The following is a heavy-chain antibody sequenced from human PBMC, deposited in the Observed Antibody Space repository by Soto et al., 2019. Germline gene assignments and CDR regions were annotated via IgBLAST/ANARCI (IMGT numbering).Heavy chain of an antibody. J-gene: IGHJ4*02. CDR3: ARSPYSSGWYDTSTPYYLDY. V-gene: IGHV3-7*01. CDR2: IKQDGSEK. Sequence: EVQLVESGGGLVQPGGSLRLSCAASGFTFSSYWMSWVRQAPGKGLEWVANIKQDGSEKYYVDSVKGRFTISRDNAKNSLYLEMNSLRAEDTAVYYCARSPYSSGWYDTSTPYYLDYWGEGTLVTVSS. CDR1: GFTFSSYW. D-gene: IGHD6-19*01.